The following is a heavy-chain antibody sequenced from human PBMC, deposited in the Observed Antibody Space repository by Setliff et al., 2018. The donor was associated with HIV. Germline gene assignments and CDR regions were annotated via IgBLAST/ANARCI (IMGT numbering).Heavy chain of an antibody. D-gene: IGHD3-22*01. Sequence: SETLSLTCTVSGGSISSSSYYWGWIRQPPGKGLEWIGSIYYSGSTYYNPSLKSRVTISVDTSKNQFSLKLSSVTAEDTAVYYCARDLSYDYDRSSDTFDYWGQGTLVTVSS. CDR3: ARDLSYDYDRSSDTFDY. CDR2: IYYSGST. J-gene: IGHJ4*02. V-gene: IGHV4-39*02. CDR1: GGSISSSSYY.